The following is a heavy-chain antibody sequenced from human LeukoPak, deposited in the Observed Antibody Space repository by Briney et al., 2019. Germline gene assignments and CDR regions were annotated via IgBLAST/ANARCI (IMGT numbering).Heavy chain of an antibody. J-gene: IGHJ4*02. V-gene: IGHV3-30*19. Sequence: PGGSLRLSCAASGFTFSSYGMHWVRQAPGKGLEWVAVISYDGSNKYYADSVKGRFTISRDNSKNTLYLQMNSLRAEDTAVYYCARGSSGWYSEGYFDYWGQGTLVTVSS. CDR2: ISYDGSNK. CDR1: GFTFSSYG. CDR3: ARGSSGWYSEGYFDY. D-gene: IGHD6-19*01.